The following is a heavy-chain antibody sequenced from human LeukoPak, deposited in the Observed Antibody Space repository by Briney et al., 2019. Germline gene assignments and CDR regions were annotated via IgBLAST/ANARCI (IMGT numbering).Heavy chain of an antibody. Sequence: GESLKISCKGFGYSFRNYWIGWARQMPGKGLEWMGIIYPDDSDTRYSPSFQGQVTISADKSISTAYLQWSSLKASDTAIYYCAIGGDSTTSCYRCFNYWGQGTLVTVSS. V-gene: IGHV5-51*01. CDR1: GYSFRNYW. CDR2: IYPDDSDT. J-gene: IGHJ4*02. CDR3: AIGGDSTTSCYRCFNY. D-gene: IGHD2-2*02.